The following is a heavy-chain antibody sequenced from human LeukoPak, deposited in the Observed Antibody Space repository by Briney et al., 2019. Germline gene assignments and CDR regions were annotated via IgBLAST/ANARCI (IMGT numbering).Heavy chain of an antibody. CDR3: ARPRYSSSWYHAEYFQH. CDR1: GGSLSGYH. V-gene: IGHV4-34*01. Sequence: PSETLSLTRAVYGGSLSGYHWSCIRDPPGRGREWSVEINHSGSTNYNPSLKSRVTISVATSKSQFSLKLSSVTAANTAVYYCARPRYSSSWYHAEYFQHWGQGTLVTVSS. J-gene: IGHJ1*01. CDR2: INHSGST. D-gene: IGHD6-13*01.